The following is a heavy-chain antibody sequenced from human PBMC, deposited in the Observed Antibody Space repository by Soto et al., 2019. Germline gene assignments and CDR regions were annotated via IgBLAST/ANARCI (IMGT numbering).Heavy chain of an antibody. CDR1: GGSFSGYY. CDR2: INHSGST. J-gene: IGHJ6*03. CDR3: ARRNTGPPTTPRRYYYYMDV. D-gene: IGHD4-17*01. V-gene: IGHV4-34*01. Sequence: QVQLQQWGAGLLKPSETLSLTCAVYGGSFSGYYWSWIRQPPGKGLKWIGEINHSGSTNYNPSLKSRVTISVDTSKNQFSLKLSSVTAADTAVYYCARRNTGPPTTPRRYYYYMDVWGKGTTVTVSS.